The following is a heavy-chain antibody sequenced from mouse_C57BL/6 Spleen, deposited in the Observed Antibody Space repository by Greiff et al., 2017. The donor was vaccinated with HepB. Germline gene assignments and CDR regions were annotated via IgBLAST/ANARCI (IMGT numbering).Heavy chain of an antibody. J-gene: IGHJ3*01. CDR1: GYTFTSYW. D-gene: IGHD2-3*01. CDR2: IHPNSGST. V-gene: IGHV1-64*01. Sequence: QVHVKQSGAELVKPGASVKLSCKASGYTFTSYWMHWVKQRPGQGLEWIGMIHPNSGSTNYNEKFKSKATLTVDKSSSTAYMQLSSLTSEDSAVYYCARSYSVDGYYLAWFAYWGQGTLVTVSA. CDR3: ARSYSVDGYYLAWFAY.